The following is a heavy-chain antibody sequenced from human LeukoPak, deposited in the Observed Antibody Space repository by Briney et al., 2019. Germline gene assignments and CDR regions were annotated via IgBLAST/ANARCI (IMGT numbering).Heavy chain of an antibody. V-gene: IGHV3-30*09. D-gene: IGHD3-22*01. CDR3: ARQYYDSSDYYYVPPPDF. CDR2: ISYDGNNK. Sequence: GRSLGLSCAASGFTFSSCAMHWVRQAPGKGLEWVAVISYDGNNKYYPDSVKGRFVISRDNSKNTLSLQMYSLRAEDTAVYYCARQYYDSSDYYYVPPPDFWGQGALVTVSS. J-gene: IGHJ4*02. CDR1: GFTFSSCA.